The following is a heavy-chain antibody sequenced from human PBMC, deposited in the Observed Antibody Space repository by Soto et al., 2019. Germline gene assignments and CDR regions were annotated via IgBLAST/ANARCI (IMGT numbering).Heavy chain of an antibody. D-gene: IGHD3-10*01. Sequence: ASVKVSCKTSGYTFTAYDLYWARQAPGQGLEWMGWIRAYNGDTNYAQKFQTRVTMTTDKSTDTAYMDLRSLTSDDTAIYYCARAGAAPYYYYGLDVWGQGTTVTVSS. V-gene: IGHV1-18*01. CDR2: IRAYNGDT. CDR3: ARAGAAPYYYYGLDV. CDR1: GYTFTAYD. J-gene: IGHJ6*02.